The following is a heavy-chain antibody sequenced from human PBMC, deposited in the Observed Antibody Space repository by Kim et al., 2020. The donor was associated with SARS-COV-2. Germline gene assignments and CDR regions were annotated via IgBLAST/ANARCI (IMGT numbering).Heavy chain of an antibody. V-gene: IGHV3-23*01. J-gene: IGHJ4*02. CDR3: AKGGGLEGRAYLGFLDY. CDR2: ISANGGTT. D-gene: IGHD2-21*01. Sequence: GGSLRLSCAASGVNFSTHAMSWVRQAPGKGLEWVSVISANGGTTYHADSVKGRFTISRENSKNTLYLQMNSLRAEDTAVYYCAKGGGLEGRAYLGFLDYWGQGTLVSVSS. CDR1: GVNFSTHA.